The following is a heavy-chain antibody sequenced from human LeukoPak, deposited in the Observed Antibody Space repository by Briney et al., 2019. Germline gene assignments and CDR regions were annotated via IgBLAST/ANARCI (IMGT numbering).Heavy chain of an antibody. V-gene: IGHV4-59*01. CDR2: IYYSGTI. Sequence: SETLSLTCTVSGGSISSYYWSWIRQPPGKGLEWIGYIYYSGTINYNPSLKSRVTISVDTSKNQCSLKLSSVTVADTAVYYCAGGGGSGYLKSTYWGQGTLVTVSS. CDR1: GGSISSYY. J-gene: IGHJ4*02. D-gene: IGHD3-22*01. CDR3: AGGGGSGYLKSTY.